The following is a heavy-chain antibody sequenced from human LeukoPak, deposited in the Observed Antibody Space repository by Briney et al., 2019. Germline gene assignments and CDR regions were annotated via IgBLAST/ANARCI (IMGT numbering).Heavy chain of an antibody. CDR1: GFTFKSFW. J-gene: IGHJ4*02. V-gene: IGHV3-7*05. D-gene: IGHD5-18*01. CDR2: IKEDGGWK. Sequence: GGSLRLSCAAPGFTFKSFWISWVRQVPGKGLEWVANIKEDGGWKYYLDSVKGRFTISRDNAKNSLYLQMNSLRAEDTAVYYCARLPLTARRHFEYWGQGTLVTVSS. CDR3: ARLPLTARRHFEY.